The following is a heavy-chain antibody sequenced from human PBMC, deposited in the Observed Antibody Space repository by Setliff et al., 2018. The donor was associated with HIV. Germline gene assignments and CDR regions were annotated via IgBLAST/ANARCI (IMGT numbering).Heavy chain of an antibody. V-gene: IGHV3-48*01. J-gene: IGHJ4*02. CDR2: ISSSSNGI. CDR3: ARDLKWGFDY. Sequence: GGSLRLSCAASGFTFSNYDINWVRQAPGKGLEWVSYISSSSNGIKYADSVKGRFTISRDNAKNSLYLQMNRLRAEDTAVYYCARDLKWGFDYWGQGILVTVSS. CDR1: GFTFSNYD. D-gene: IGHD7-27*01.